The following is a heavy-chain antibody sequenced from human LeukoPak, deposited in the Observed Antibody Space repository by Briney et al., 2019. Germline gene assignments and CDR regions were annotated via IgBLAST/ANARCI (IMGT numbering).Heavy chain of an antibody. CDR2: IYYSGST. J-gene: IGHJ4*02. CDR1: GGSISSGGYS. V-gene: IGHV4-30-4*07. CDR3: ASSTYYYGSEPDY. Sequence: SQTLSLTCAVSGGSISSGGYSWSWIRQPPGKGLEWIGYIYYSGSTYYNPSLKSRVTISVDTSKSQFSLKLSSVTAADTAVYYCASSTYYYGSEPDYWGQGTLVTVSS. D-gene: IGHD3-10*01.